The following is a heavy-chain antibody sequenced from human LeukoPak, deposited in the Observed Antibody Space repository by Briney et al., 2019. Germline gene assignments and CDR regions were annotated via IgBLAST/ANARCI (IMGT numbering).Heavy chain of an antibody. J-gene: IGHJ3*02. CDR3: ARDLSQGAMRAFDN. V-gene: IGHV3-7*01. Sequence: GGSLGLSCAASGFTFSSYWMSWVRQAPGKGLEWVANIKQDGSEKYYVDSVKGRFIVSRDNAKNSLFLQMYSLRAEDTAVYYCARDLSQGAMRAFDNWGQGTMVTVSS. CDR1: GFTFSSYW. CDR2: IKQDGSEK.